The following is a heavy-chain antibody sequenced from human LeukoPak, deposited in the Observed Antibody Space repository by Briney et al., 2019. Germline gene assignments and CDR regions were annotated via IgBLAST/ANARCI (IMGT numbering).Heavy chain of an antibody. CDR3: AGLGSTVKGRIDP. V-gene: IGHV1-2*02. J-gene: IGHJ5*02. CDR1: GYHFTGYH. Sequence: ASVKVSCKVSGYHFTGYHVHWVRQAPGQGLEWIGRISTDSGDTNGAQKFQGRVTMTRDTSISTAYMEFSGLASDDSAVYYCAGLGSTVKGRIDPWGQGTPVTVST. D-gene: IGHD5/OR15-5a*01. CDR2: ISTDSGDT.